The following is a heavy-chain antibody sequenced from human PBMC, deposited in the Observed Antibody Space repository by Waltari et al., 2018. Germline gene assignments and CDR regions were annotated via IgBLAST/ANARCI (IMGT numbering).Heavy chain of an antibody. D-gene: IGHD3-16*01. CDR2: IYYSGST. J-gene: IGHJ6*03. V-gene: IGHV4-59*08. CDR1: GGSISSYY. CDR3: ARHIEGGAAPHYYYYYMDV. Sequence: QVQLQESGPGLVKPSETLSLTCTVSGGSISSYYWSWIRQPPGKGLEWIGYIYYSGSTNYNPSLKSRVTISVDTSKNQFSLKLSSVTAADTAVYYCARHIEGGAAPHYYYYYMDVWGKGTTVTISS.